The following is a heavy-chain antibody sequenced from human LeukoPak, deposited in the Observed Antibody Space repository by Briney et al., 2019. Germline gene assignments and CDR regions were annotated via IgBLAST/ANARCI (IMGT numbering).Heavy chain of an antibody. CDR2: IIPILGIA. CDR1: GGTFSGYT. V-gene: IGHV1-69*04. CDR3: ARDRSQGYYDSSGYSIDY. D-gene: IGHD3-22*01. Sequence: GASVKVSCKASGGTFSGYTISWVRQAPGQGLEWMGRIIPILGIANYAQKFQGRVTITADKSTSTAYMELSSLRSEDTAVYYCARDRSQGYYDSSGYSIDYWGQGTLVTVSS. J-gene: IGHJ4*02.